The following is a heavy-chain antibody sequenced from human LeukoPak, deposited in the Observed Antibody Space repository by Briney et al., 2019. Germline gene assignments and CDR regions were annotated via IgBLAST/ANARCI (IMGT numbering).Heavy chain of an antibody. CDR2: IYYSGRT. Sequence: PSETLSLTCSVSGGSTSSSSYYWGWIRQPPGKGLDWIGNIYYSGRTYYNPSLKSRATMSIDTSKNQFSLKLSSVTAADTAVFYCARGGGYCSGGSCHYDYWGQGLLVTVSS. CDR3: ARGGGYCSGGSCHYDY. CDR1: GGSTSSSSYY. V-gene: IGHV4-39*01. D-gene: IGHD2-15*01. J-gene: IGHJ4*02.